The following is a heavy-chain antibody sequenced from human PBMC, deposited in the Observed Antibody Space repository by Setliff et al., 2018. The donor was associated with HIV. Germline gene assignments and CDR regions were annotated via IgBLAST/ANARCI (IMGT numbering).Heavy chain of an antibody. CDR3: VRYIGAAAGYIDH. CDR1: GYSFVDFW. J-gene: IGHJ4*02. Sequence: GASLKISCHLSGYSFVDFWIGWVRQMPGKGLEWVGFIYPGDSDSRYSPSFRGQVTISADKSTTTAYLDWASLKASDTAMYYCVRYIGAAAGYIDHWGQGTLVTSPQ. CDR2: IYPGDSDS. D-gene: IGHD6-25*01. V-gene: IGHV5-51*01.